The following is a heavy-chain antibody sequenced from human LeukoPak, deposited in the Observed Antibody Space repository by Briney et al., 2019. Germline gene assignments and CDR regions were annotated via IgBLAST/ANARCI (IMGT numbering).Heavy chain of an antibody. Sequence: KSSETLSLTCTVSRDSISCSSYYWCWIRQPPGKGLEWIASIYDSRSTYYNPSLKSRLTISVDTSKNQFSLNLSSVTAADTAIYYCVRPYHHDSTSRGPAFYTWGQGTMVTVSS. CDR2: IYDSRST. CDR3: VRPYHHDSTSRGPAFYT. CDR1: RDSISCSSYY. V-gene: IGHV4-39*01. J-gene: IGHJ3*02. D-gene: IGHD3-16*01.